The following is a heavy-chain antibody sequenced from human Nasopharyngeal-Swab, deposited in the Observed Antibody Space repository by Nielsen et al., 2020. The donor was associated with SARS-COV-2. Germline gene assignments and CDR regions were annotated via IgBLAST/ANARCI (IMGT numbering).Heavy chain of an antibody. Sequence: GRQDPGKGLEWGSYISSRSSTIYYADSVKGGFTISRDNAKNSLYLQMNSLRAEDTGMYYCARDGGEDSSGLHQGWFDPWGQGTLVTVSS. CDR3: ARDGGEDSSGLHQGWFDP. J-gene: IGHJ5*02. CDR2: ISSRSSTI. V-gene: IGHV3-48*01. D-gene: IGHD3-22*01.